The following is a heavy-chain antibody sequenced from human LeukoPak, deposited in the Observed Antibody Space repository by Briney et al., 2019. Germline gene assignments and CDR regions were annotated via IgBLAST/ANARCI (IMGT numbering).Heavy chain of an antibody. CDR1: GCAFSSYW. CDR3: VSRYYSSSGVKY. V-gene: IGHV3-74*01. J-gene: IGHJ4*02. CDR2: INCDGSIT. Sequence: GGSLILSCAASGCAFSSYWMHWVRQAPRKGLVWVSRINCDGSITKYADSVKGRCIITRDDDNNTLHLQLISLLSADTTALYCVSRYYSSSGVKYWGQGTLVTVSS. D-gene: IGHD3-22*01.